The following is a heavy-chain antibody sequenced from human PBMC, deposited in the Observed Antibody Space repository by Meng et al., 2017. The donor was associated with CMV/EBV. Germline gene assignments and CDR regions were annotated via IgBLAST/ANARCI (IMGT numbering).Heavy chain of an antibody. V-gene: IGHV6-1*01. CDR1: GDSVSSNSAA. J-gene: IGHJ4*02. D-gene: IGHD6-13*01. Sequence: SQTLSLTCAISGDSVSSNSAAWNWIRQSPSRGLEWLGRTYYRSKWYNDYAVSVKSRITINPDTSKNQFSLQMNSVTPEDTAVYYYVRAGGYSSSWYFDYWGQGTLVTVSS. CDR3: VRAGGYSSSWYFDY. CDR2: TYYRSKWYN.